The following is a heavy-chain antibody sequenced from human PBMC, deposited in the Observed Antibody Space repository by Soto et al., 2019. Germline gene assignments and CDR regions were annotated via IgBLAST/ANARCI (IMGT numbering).Heavy chain of an antibody. J-gene: IGHJ4*02. V-gene: IGHV4-34*01. D-gene: IGHD2-2*01. CDR1: GGSFSGYY. CDR3: ARDHIVVVPAATRPFDY. Sequence: SETLSLTCAVYGGSFSGYYWSWIRQPPGKGLEWIGEINHSGSTNYNPSLKSRVTISVDTSKNQFSLKLSSVTAADTAVYYCARDHIVVVPAATRPFDYWGQGTLVTVSS. CDR2: INHSGST.